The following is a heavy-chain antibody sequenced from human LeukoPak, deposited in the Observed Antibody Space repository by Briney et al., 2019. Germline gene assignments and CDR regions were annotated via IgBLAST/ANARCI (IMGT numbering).Heavy chain of an antibody. J-gene: IGHJ4*02. CDR2: IYHGDSDT. CDR1: GYSFTSYW. D-gene: IGHD3-9*01. CDR3: ARQPSYDILTGYNRAWYDY. V-gene: IGHV5-51*01. Sequence: PGESLKISCKGSGYSFTSYWIGWVRQMPGKGLEWMGIIYHGDSDTRYSPSFQGQVTISDDKSISTAYLQWSSLKASDTAMYYCARQPSYDILTGYNRAWYDYWGQGTLVTVSS.